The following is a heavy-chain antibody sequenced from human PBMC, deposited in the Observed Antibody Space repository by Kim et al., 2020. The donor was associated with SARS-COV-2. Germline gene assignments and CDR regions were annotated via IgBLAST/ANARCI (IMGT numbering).Heavy chain of an antibody. V-gene: IGHV4-39*01. CDR3: ARLWFGELFFDY. Sequence: SETLSLTCTVSGGSISSSSYYWGWIRQPPGKGLEWIGSIYYSGSTYYNPSLKSRVTISVDTSKNQFSLKLSSVTAADTAVYYCARLWFGELFFDYWGQGT. CDR2: IYYSGST. D-gene: IGHD3-10*01. CDR1: GGSISSSSYY. J-gene: IGHJ4*02.